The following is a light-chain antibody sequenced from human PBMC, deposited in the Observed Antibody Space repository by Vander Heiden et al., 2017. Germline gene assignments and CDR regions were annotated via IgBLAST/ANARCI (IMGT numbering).Light chain of an antibody. V-gene: IGLV3-1*01. Sequence: SYELTQPPSVSVSPGQTASITCSGDKWEDKDACGEKQKPGQSPLLGIYQDSKRPSGNPERFSGSNTGNTATLTISGTQAMDEAYYYCQAWDSNTAVFGGGTKLTVL. J-gene: IGLJ2*01. CDR1: KWEDKD. CDR2: QDS. CDR3: QAWDSNTAV.